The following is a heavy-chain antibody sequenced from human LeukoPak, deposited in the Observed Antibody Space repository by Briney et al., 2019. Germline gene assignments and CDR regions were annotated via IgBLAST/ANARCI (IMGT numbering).Heavy chain of an antibody. V-gene: IGHV4-31*11. CDR2: ISYSGSA. J-gene: IGHJ4*02. Sequence: SETLSLTCAVSIDSINNDYYYWSWIRQHPGEGLEWVGHISYSGSASYNPSLRSRVTISVDTSKNQFSLKLSSVTAADSAMYYCTVGGDGTKDDHWGQGTLVTVSS. D-gene: IGHD3-10*01. CDR1: IDSINNDYYY. CDR3: TVGGDGTKDDH.